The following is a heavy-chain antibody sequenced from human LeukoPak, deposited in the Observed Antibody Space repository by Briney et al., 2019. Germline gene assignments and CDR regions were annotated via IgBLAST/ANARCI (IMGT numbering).Heavy chain of an antibody. CDR1: GGSFSGYY. CDR3: ARIGHEDYYFDY. J-gene: IGHJ4*02. CDR2: INHSGST. Sequence: SETLSLTCAVYGGSFSGYYWAWIRQPPGKGLEWIGEINHSGSTNYNPSLKSRVTISVDTSKSQFSLKLSSVTAADTAVYYCARIGHEDYYFDYWGQGTLVTVSS. V-gene: IGHV4-34*01.